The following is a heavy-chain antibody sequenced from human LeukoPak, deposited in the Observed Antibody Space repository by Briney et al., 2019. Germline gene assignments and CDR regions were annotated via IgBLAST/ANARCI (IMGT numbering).Heavy chain of an antibody. J-gene: IGHJ4*02. CDR3: ARYSSSWNFDY. D-gene: IGHD6-13*01. CDR1: GGSFSGYY. Sequence: SETLSLTCAVYGGSFSGYYWGWIRQPPGKGLEWIGEINHSGSTNYNPSLKSRVTISVDTSKNQFSLKLSSVTAADTAVYYCARYSSSWNFDYWGQGTLVTVSS. V-gene: IGHV4-34*01. CDR2: INHSGST.